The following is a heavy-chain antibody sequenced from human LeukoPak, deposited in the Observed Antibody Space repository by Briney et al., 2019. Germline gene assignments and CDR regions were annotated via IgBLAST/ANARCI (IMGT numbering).Heavy chain of an antibody. V-gene: IGHV3-23*01. CDR2: IGDDVVST. Sequence: GESLRLSCAASGFTFSSHAMSWVRQAPGKGLEWVSAIGDDVVSTYYAESVKGRFSISRDNAKSSLDLQMNSLRAEDTAVYYCARAMSTFGGVRNYFDSWGQGTLVTVSS. J-gene: IGHJ4*02. CDR1: GFTFSSHA. CDR3: ARAMSTFGGVRNYFDS. D-gene: IGHD3-16*01.